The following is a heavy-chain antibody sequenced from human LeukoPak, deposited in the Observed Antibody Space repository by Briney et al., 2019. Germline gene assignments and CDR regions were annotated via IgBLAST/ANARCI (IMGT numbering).Heavy chain of an antibody. CDR2: ISSSGSTI. J-gene: IGHJ4*02. V-gene: IGHV3-48*03. CDR3: ARDSTHCSSTSCYFDY. CDR1: GFTFSSYE. Sequence: GGSLRLSCAASGFTFSSYEMNWVRQAPGKGLEWVSYISSSGSTIYYADSVKGRFTIYRDNAKNSLYLQMNSLRAEDTAAYYCARDSTHCSSTSCYFDYWGQGTLVTVSS. D-gene: IGHD2-2*01.